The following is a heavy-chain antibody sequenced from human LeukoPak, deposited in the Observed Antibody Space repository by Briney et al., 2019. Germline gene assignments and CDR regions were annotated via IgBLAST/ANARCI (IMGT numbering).Heavy chain of an antibody. CDR1: GYSFTSYW. D-gene: IGHD3-22*01. Sequence: GESLKFSCKGSGYSFTSYWIGWVRQMPGKGLEWMGIIYPGDSDTRYSPSFQGQVTISADKSISTAYLQWSSLKASDTAMYYCARPRDDSSVIPNAFDIWGQGTMVTVSS. CDR2: IYPGDSDT. CDR3: ARPRDDSSVIPNAFDI. J-gene: IGHJ3*02. V-gene: IGHV5-51*01.